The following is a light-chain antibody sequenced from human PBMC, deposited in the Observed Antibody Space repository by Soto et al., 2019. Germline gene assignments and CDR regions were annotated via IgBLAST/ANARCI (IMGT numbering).Light chain of an antibody. CDR2: EVS. CDR3: RSYPSSNTLYV. V-gene: IGLV2-14*01. Sequence: QSALTQPASVSGSPGQSITISCTGTSSDVGGYNYVSWYQQHPGKAPKLMIYEVSNRPSGVSNRFSGSKSGNTASLTISGLQAEDEADSYCRSYPSSNTLYVFGTGTKLTVL. J-gene: IGLJ1*01. CDR1: SSDVGGYNY.